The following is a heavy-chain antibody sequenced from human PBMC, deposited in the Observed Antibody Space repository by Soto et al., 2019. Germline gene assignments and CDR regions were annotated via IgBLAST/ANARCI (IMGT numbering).Heavy chain of an antibody. CDR1: GYTFTGYY. CDR2: INPNSGGT. D-gene: IGHD2-2*01. CDR3: ARDREGLGECSSTSCLGVLGAFDI. V-gene: IGHV1-2*04. J-gene: IGHJ3*02. Sequence: QVQLVQSGAEVKKPGASVKVSCKASGYTFTGYYMHWVRQAPGQGLEWMGWINPNSGGTNYAQKFQGWVTMTRDRSISTAYMELSRLRSDDTAVYYCARDREGLGECSSTSCLGVLGAFDIWGQGTMVTVSS.